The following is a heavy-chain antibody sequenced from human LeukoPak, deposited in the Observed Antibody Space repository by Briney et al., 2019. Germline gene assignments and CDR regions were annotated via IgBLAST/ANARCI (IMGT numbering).Heavy chain of an antibody. V-gene: IGHV1-46*01. Sequence: ASVKVSCKASGYTFTSYYMHCVRQTPGQGLEWMGIINPSGGSTSYAQKFQGRVTMTRDRSTSTVYMELSSLRFEDTAVYYCARLGAAAVDYWGQGTLVTVSS. D-gene: IGHD6-13*01. CDR3: ARLGAAAVDY. J-gene: IGHJ4*02. CDR2: INPSGGST. CDR1: GYTFTSYY.